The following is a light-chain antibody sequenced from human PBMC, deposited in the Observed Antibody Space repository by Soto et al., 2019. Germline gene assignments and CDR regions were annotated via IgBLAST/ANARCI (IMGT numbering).Light chain of an antibody. Sequence: EIVLTQSPGTLSLSPGERATLSCRASQSVSSSYLDWYQQKPGQAPRLLIYGASSRATGIPDRFSGSGSGTDFTLTISSPEPEDFAAYYCQQYGRSPGTLGQGATVEIK. V-gene: IGKV3-20*01. CDR2: GAS. CDR3: QQYGRSPGT. CDR1: QSVSSSY. J-gene: IGKJ1*01.